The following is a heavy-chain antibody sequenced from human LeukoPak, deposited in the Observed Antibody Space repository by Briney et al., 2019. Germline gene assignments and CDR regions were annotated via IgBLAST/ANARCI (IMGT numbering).Heavy chain of an antibody. Sequence: SETLSLTCSVSGGSISSHYWIWFRQPPGKGLEWIGHRHDSGSSDYNPSLKSRVTISIDTSKNQFSLKLNSVTAADTADYYCARAPVVRGVFGWFDFWGQGVLVTVSS. V-gene: IGHV4-59*11. CDR2: RHDSGSS. J-gene: IGHJ5*01. CDR1: GGSISSHY. CDR3: ARAPVVRGVFGWFDF. D-gene: IGHD3-10*01.